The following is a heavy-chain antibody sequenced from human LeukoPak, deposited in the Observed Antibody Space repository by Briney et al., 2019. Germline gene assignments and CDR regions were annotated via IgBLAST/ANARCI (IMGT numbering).Heavy chain of an antibody. D-gene: IGHD3-22*01. CDR1: GFTFSRYW. V-gene: IGHV3-74*01. CDR3: ARDRITMIVVGMNAFDI. CDR2: INSDGSST. J-gene: IGHJ3*02. Sequence: GGSLRLSCEASGFTFSRYWMHWVRQAPGKGLVWVSRINSDGSSTTYADSAKGRFTISRDNSKNTLYLQMNSLRAEDTAVYYCARDRITMIVVGMNAFDIWGQGTMVTVSS.